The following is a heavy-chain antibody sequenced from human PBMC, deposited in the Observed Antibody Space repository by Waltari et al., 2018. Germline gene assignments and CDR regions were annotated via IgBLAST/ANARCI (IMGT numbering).Heavy chain of an antibody. V-gene: IGHV3-23*01. Sequence: EVQLLASGGGSAQPGESLRLSWAASGSTFELYALSWGRQAPGKGLEWVSSLSGSGGDTYYADSVKGRFTVSRDNSKNKVYLQMNNLRAEDTAVYYCTKDLTTAPGNVNWFHPWGQGTLVTVSS. CDR1: GSTFELYA. CDR2: LSGSGGDT. J-gene: IGHJ5*02. D-gene: IGHD1-1*01. CDR3: TKDLTTAPGNVNWFHP.